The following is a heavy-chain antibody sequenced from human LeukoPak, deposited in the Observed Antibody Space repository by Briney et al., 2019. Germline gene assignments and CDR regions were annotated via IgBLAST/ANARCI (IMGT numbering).Heavy chain of an antibody. D-gene: IGHD2-2*01. CDR1: GYTFTSYD. V-gene: IGHV1-8*01. CDR3: ARGSNPGDVVVPSYYGMDV. J-gene: IGHJ6*02. CDR2: MNPNSGNT. Sequence: ASVKVSCKASGYTFTSYDINWVRQATGQGLEWMGWMNPNSGNTGYAQKFQGRVTMTRNTSISTAYMELSSLRSEDTAVYYCARGSNPGDVVVPSYYGMDVWGQGTTVTVSS.